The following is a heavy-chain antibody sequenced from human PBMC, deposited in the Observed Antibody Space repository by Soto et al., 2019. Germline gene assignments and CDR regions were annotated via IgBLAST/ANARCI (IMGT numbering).Heavy chain of an antibody. CDR2: MNPGSGQT. V-gene: IGHV1-8*02. CDR1: GYTFINFD. J-gene: IGHJ5*02. CDR3: ARMASAGTLNWFDP. D-gene: IGHD6-13*01. Sequence: ASVKVSCKASGYTFINFDISWVRQAAGQGLEWLGWMNPGSGQTGYASKFQGRVAMTRDASTGTSHLELSSLTSDDTAVYYCARMASAGTLNWFDPWGQGTLVTVSS.